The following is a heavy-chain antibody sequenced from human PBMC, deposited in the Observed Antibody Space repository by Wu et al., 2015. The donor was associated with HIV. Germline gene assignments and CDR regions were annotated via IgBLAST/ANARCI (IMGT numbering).Heavy chain of an antibody. Sequence: QVQLVQSGAEVKKPGSSVKVSCKASGGTFSNYIISWVRQAPGQGLEWMGGIIPMFGTASYAQKFLDRVTITTDESTSTAYMEVSSLRSEDTAVYYCARGRIAAAGAFDYWGQGTLVTVSS. J-gene: IGHJ4*02. V-gene: IGHV1-69*05. D-gene: IGHD6-13*01. CDR2: IIPMFGTA. CDR1: GGTFSNYI. CDR3: ARGRIAAAGAFDY.